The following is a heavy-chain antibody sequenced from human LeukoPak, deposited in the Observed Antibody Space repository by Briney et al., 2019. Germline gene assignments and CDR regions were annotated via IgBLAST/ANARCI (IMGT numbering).Heavy chain of an antibody. Sequence: PGGSLRLSCAASGFTFSSYWMSWVRQAPGKGLEWVANIKQDGSEKYYVDSVKGQFTISRDNAKNSLYLQMNSLRAEDTAVYYCARGSVAGHGIDAFDIWGQGTMVTVSS. CDR1: GFTFSSYW. D-gene: IGHD6-19*01. CDR3: ARGSVAGHGIDAFDI. V-gene: IGHV3-7*01. J-gene: IGHJ3*02. CDR2: IKQDGSEK.